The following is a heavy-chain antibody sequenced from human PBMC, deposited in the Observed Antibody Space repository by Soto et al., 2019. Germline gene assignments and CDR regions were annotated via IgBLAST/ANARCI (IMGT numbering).Heavy chain of an antibody. CDR1: GGTFSRYA. D-gene: IGHD1-26*01. Sequence: QVQLVQSGAEVKKPGSSVKVSCKASGGTFSRYAISWVRQAPGQGLEWMGGIIPIFGTANYTQKFQGRVTITADESTSTAYMELSSLIFEDTAVYYCARAIVGPTTTGWLDPWGQGTLVTVSS. CDR2: IIPIFGTA. CDR3: ARAIVGPTTTGWLDP. V-gene: IGHV1-69*01. J-gene: IGHJ5*02.